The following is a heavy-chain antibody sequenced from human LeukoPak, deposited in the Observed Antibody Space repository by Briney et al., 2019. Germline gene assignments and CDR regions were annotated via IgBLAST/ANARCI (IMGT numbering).Heavy chain of an antibody. CDR1: GFTFSSYS. D-gene: IGHD4-17*01. CDR3: ARVGTTVTTFYY. Sequence: PSGSLRLSCAASGFTFSSYSMNWVRQAPGKGLEWVSSISSSSSYINYADSVKGRFTISRDNAKNPLYLQMNSLRAEDTAVYYCARVGTTVTTFYYWGQGTLVTVSS. J-gene: IGHJ4*02. V-gene: IGHV3-21*01. CDR2: ISSSSSYI.